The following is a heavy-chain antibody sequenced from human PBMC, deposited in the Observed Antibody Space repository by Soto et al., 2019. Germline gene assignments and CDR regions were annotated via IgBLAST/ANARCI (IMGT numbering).Heavy chain of an antibody. CDR3: ARQTYYYDSSGYYPFDY. CDR2: INHSGST. CDR1: GGSFSGYY. J-gene: IGHJ4*02. V-gene: IGHV4-34*01. Sequence: ETLSLTCAVYGGSFSGYYWSWIRQPPGKGLEWIGEINHSGSTNYNPFLKSRVTISVDTSKNQFSLKLSSVTAADTAVYYCARQTYYYDSSGYYPFDYWGQGTLVTVSS. D-gene: IGHD3-22*01.